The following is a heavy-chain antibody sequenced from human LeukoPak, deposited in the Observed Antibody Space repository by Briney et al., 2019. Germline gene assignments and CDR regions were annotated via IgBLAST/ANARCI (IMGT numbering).Heavy chain of an antibody. D-gene: IGHD3-22*01. J-gene: IGHJ2*01. CDR3: ARGVVVITRYWYFDP. Sequence: SETLSLTCTVSGGSISSGDYYWSWIRQPPGKGLEWIGYIYYSGSTYYNPSLKSRVTISVDTSKNQFSLKLSSVTAADTAVYYCARGVVVITRYWYFDPWGRGTLVTVSS. CDR2: IYYSGST. CDR1: GGSISSGDYY. V-gene: IGHV4-30-4*01.